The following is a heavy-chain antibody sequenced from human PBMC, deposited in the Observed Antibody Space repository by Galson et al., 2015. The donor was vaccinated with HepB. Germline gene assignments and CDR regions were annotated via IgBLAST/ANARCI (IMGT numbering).Heavy chain of an antibody. D-gene: IGHD2-2*01. CDR3: ARADCDTSSCYWSYYMDV. V-gene: IGHV1-3*01. Sequence: SCKASGYTFTDYTIHWVRQAPGQRLEWMGWINAGNGNLKYSQKFQDRVTITRDTSASTAYMEVSSLKSEDTAIYYCARADCDTSSCYWSYYMDVWGKGTTVTVSS. CDR2: INAGNGNL. J-gene: IGHJ6*03. CDR1: GYTFTDYT.